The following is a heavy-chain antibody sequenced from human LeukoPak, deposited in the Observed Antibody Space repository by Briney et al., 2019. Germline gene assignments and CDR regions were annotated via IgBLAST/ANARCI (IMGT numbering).Heavy chain of an antibody. Sequence: PSETLSLTCTVSGGSISSSSYYWGWIRQPPGEGLEWIGSIYYSGSTYYNPSLKSRVTISVDTSKNQFSLKLSSVTAADTAVYYCAREYSSSWYFDYWGQGTLVTVSS. CDR2: IYYSGST. J-gene: IGHJ4*02. D-gene: IGHD6-13*01. CDR1: GGSISSSSYY. V-gene: IGHV4-39*01. CDR3: AREYSSSWYFDY.